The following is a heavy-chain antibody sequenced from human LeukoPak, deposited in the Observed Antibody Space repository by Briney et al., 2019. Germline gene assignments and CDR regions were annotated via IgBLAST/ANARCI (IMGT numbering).Heavy chain of an antibody. J-gene: IGHJ4*02. CDR1: GGSISSYY. CDR3: ARHRPEVLL. D-gene: IGHD3-10*01. Sequence: SETLSLTCTVSGGSISSYYWSWIRQPPGKGLEWIGEINHSGSTNYNPSLKSRVTISVDTSKNQFSLKLSSVTAADTAVYYCARHRPEVLLWSQGTLVTVSS. V-gene: IGHV4-34*01. CDR2: INHSGST.